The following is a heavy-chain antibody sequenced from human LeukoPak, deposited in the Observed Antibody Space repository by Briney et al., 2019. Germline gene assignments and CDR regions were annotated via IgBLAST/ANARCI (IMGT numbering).Heavy chain of an antibody. V-gene: IGHV3-64*02. J-gene: IGHJ4*02. CDR3: TRDGGSFCDFDY. CDR1: GFSFRNYA. Sequence: GGSLRLSCVTSGFSFRNYAIPWVRQAPGKGLEYVSVINTDGRITYYADSVKGRFTISRDNSKNTVYLQMGSLRGEDMAVYYCTRDGGSFCDFDYWGQGALVTVSS. CDR2: INTDGRIT. D-gene: IGHD1-14*01.